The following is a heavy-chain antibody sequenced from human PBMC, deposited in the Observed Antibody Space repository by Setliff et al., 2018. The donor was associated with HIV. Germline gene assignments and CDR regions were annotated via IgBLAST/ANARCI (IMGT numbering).Heavy chain of an antibody. J-gene: IGHJ4*02. Sequence: LRLSCVVSGFTFSTSWMTWVRQAPGEGLEWVANVNEDGSVKNYVDSVKGRFTISRDNAKNSLYLEMDSLRADDTAIYYCAKDRPHMASALNYWGQGTLVTVSS. D-gene: IGHD2-21*01. CDR1: GFTFSTSW. CDR3: AKDRPHMASALNY. V-gene: IGHV3-7*01. CDR2: VNEDGSVK.